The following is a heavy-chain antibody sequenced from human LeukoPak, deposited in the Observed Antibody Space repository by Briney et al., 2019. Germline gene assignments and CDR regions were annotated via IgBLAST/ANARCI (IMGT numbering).Heavy chain of an antibody. CDR2: VSWNSGSI. D-gene: IGHD2-2*02. V-gene: IGHV3-9*01. J-gene: IGHJ4*02. Sequence: GGSLRLSCAASGFSLANYAMHWVRHAPGGGLEWVSGVSWNSGSIGYADSVKGRFTISRDNAKNSLYLQMNSLRAEDTALYYCAKAYCSSSSCYSALDFWGQGTLVTVSS. CDR3: AKAYCSSSSCYSALDF. CDR1: GFSLANYA.